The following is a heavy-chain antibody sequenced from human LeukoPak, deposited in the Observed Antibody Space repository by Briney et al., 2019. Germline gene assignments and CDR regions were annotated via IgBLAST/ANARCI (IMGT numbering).Heavy chain of an antibody. V-gene: IGHV3-30*18. Sequence: GGSLRLSCAASGFTFSNYAIHWVRQAPGKGLEWVAFISYDGNDKYYAESVKGRFTTSRDNSDNTLYLQMHSLRPEDTAVYSCAKDAVNCSGTSCSYGMDVWGQGTTVTVSS. CDR1: GFTFSNYA. D-gene: IGHD2-2*01. CDR2: ISYDGNDK. CDR3: AKDAVNCSGTSCSYGMDV. J-gene: IGHJ6*02.